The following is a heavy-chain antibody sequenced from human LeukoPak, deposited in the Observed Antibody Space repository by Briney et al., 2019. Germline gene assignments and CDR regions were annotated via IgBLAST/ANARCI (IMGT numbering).Heavy chain of an antibody. CDR2: INHSGST. J-gene: IGHJ3*02. CDR3: ASGFSDDAFDI. V-gene: IGHV4-34*01. CDR1: GGSFSGYY. D-gene: IGHD3-10*01. Sequence: SETLSLTCAVYGGSFSGYYWSWLRQPPGKGLEWIGEINHSGSTNYNPSLKSRVTISVDTSKNQFSLKLSSVTAADTAVYYCASGFSDDAFDIWGQGTMVTVSS.